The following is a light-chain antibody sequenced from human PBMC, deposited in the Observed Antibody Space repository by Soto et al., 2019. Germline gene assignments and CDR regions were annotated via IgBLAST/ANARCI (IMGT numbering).Light chain of an antibody. CDR3: QQRINGPLT. CDR2: DAS. Sequence: EIVLTQSPATLSLSPGERATLSCRASQSVTTYLVWYQQKPGQAPRLLIYDASNRATGIPARFSGSGSGTDFTLTISSLEPEDVAVYYCQQRINGPLTFGGGTKVEIK. CDR1: QSVTTY. V-gene: IGKV3-11*01. J-gene: IGKJ4*01.